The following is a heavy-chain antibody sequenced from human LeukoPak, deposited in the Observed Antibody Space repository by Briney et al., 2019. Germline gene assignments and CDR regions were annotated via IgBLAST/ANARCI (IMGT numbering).Heavy chain of an antibody. CDR1: GFTFSSYA. V-gene: IGHV3-23*01. CDR2: ISGSGGST. J-gene: IGHJ4*02. Sequence: GGSLRLSCEASGFTFSSYAMSWLRQAPGKGLEWFSAISGSGGSTYSADSVQRRFTISRVNAKNSLYLQMNNLKAEDTAVYYCARETNTGYFDYWGQGTLVTVSS. D-gene: IGHD5-18*01. CDR3: ARETNTGYFDY.